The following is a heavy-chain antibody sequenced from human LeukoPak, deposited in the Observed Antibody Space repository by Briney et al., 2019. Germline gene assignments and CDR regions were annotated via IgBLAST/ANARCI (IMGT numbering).Heavy chain of an antibody. Sequence: GRSLRLSCAASGFTFSSYGMHWVRQAPGKGLEWVAVISYDGSNKYYADSVKGRFTISRDNSKNTLYLQMNSLRAEDTAVYYCARDGTAQAPGTFDYWVQGTLVTVSS. CDR2: ISYDGSNK. J-gene: IGHJ4*02. V-gene: IGHV3-30*03. CDR3: ARDGTAQAPGTFDY. D-gene: IGHD5-18*01. CDR1: GFTFSSYG.